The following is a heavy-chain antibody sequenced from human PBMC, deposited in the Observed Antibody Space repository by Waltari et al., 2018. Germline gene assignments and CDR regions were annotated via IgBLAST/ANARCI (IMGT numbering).Heavy chain of an antibody. CDR1: GGSISSSNW. Sequence: QVQLQESGPGLVKPSGTLSLTCAVSGGSISSSNWWSWVRQPPGKGLEWIGEIYHSGSTNYNPSLKSRVTISVDKSKNQFSLKLSSVTAADTAVYYCARLEVVAATQSFYYYYGMDVWGQGTTVTVSS. CDR3: ARLEVVAATQSFYYYYGMDV. V-gene: IGHV4-4*02. D-gene: IGHD2-15*01. CDR2: IYHSGST. J-gene: IGHJ6*02.